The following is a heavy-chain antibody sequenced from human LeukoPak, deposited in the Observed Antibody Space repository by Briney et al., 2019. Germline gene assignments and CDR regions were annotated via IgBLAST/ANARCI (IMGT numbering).Heavy chain of an antibody. CDR1: GFTFTGHT. Sequence: GGSLTLSCAASGFTFTGHTMTWLRQAPGKGLEWVSVIYSGGSTYYADSVKGRFTISRDNSKNTLYLQMNSLRAEDTALYYCARGRVSVYSSSWYYGNWGQGTLVTVSS. CDR3: ARGRVSVYSSSWYYGN. CDR2: IYSGGST. D-gene: IGHD6-13*01. V-gene: IGHV3-66*01. J-gene: IGHJ4*02.